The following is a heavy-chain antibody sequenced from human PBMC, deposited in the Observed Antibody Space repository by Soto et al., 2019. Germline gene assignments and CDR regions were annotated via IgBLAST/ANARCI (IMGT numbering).Heavy chain of an antibody. CDR3: ARHRGPAPVY. Sequence: SLTCTVSGGSISGYYWTWIRQPPGKGLEWVGSLFYGGTTDYNLSLKSRLTMPLDTSKNHFSLKLRSVTAADTAVYYCARHRGPAPVYWGQGTLVTVS. J-gene: IGHJ4*02. D-gene: IGHD3-10*01. CDR1: GGSISGYY. V-gene: IGHV4-39*01. CDR2: LFYGGTT.